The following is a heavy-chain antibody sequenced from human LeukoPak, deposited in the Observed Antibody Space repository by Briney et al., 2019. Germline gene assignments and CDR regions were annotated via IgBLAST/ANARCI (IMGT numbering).Heavy chain of an antibody. V-gene: IGHV4-34*01. J-gene: IGHJ6*04. D-gene: IGHD6-19*01. CDR2: INHSGTT. CDR3: ARGLRLPSRSTPAVPHV. CDR1: GGSFSDYY. Sequence: PSETLSLTCAVYGGSFSDYYWNWIRQSPGKGLEWIGEINHSGTTNYNPSLKSRVTISVDTSKNQFSLRLSSVTAAGTAIYHCARGLRLPSRSTPAVPHVWSKGTTVTVSA.